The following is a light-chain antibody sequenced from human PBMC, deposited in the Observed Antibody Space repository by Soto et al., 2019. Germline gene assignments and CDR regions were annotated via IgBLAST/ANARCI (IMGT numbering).Light chain of an antibody. Sequence: EIVMTQSPATLSVSPGDRATLSCRASQSVSSDLAWYQQKPGQAPRLLIYGASTRATGIPATFSGSGSGTDFTLTITSLQSEDFAVYYCQQYNEWPLTFGGGTKVEIK. CDR2: GAS. CDR1: QSVSSD. CDR3: QQYNEWPLT. V-gene: IGKV3-15*01. J-gene: IGKJ4*01.